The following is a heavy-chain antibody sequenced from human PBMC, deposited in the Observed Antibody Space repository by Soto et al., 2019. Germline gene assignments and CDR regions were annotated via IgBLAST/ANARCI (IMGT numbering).Heavy chain of an antibody. CDR3: ARGPGGPDGPGDY. CDR2: INAGNGNT. Sequence: QVQLVQSGAEVKKPGASVKVSCKASGYTFTSYAMHWVRQAPGQRLEWMGWINAGNGNTKYSQKFQGRVTITRDTSASTAYMELSSLRSEDTAVFYCARGPGGPDGPGDYWGQGTLVTVSS. CDR1: GYTFTSYA. D-gene: IGHD2-15*01. J-gene: IGHJ4*02. V-gene: IGHV1-3*01.